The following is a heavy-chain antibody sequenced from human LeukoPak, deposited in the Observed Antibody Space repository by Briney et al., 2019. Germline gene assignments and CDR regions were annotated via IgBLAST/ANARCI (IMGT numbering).Heavy chain of an antibody. CDR1: GVSISSYY. Sequence: SETLSLTCTVSGVSISSYYWSWIRQPPGKGLEWIGYIYYSGSTNYNPSLKSRVTISVDTSKNQFSLKLSSVTAADTAVYYCARGHYDFWSGYLPLDYWGQGTLVTVSS. CDR2: IYYSGST. J-gene: IGHJ4*02. D-gene: IGHD3-3*01. V-gene: IGHV4-59*01. CDR3: ARGHYDFWSGYLPLDY.